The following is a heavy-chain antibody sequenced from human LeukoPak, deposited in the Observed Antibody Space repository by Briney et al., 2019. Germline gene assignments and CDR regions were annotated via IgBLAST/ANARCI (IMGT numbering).Heavy chain of an antibody. CDR2: IYHSGST. D-gene: IGHD5-18*01. CDR3: ARVAPTAMVDY. V-gene: IGHV4-38-2*02. J-gene: IGHJ4*02. Sequence: SETLSLTCTVSGYSISSGYYWGWIRQPPGKGLEWIGSIYHSGSTYYNPSLKSRVTISVDTSKNQFSLKLSSVTAADTAVYYCARVAPTAMVDYWGQGTLVTVSS. CDR1: GYSISSGYY.